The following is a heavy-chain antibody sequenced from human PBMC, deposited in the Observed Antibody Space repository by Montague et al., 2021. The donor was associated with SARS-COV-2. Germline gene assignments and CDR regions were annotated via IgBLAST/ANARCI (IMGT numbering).Heavy chain of an antibody. J-gene: IGHJ3*01. CDR3: VRLKRYFDSSGSPSAFDF. Sequence: SETLSLTCTVSGGSISSYYWSWIRQPPGKGLEWIGSIYYTGNTYXNPSLKSRVTISVVTSKNHFTLKLSSVTAAETAVYYCVRLKRYFDSSGSPSAFDFWGQGTKVTVSS. D-gene: IGHD3-22*01. CDR2: IYYTGNT. CDR1: GGSISSYY. V-gene: IGHV4-59*05.